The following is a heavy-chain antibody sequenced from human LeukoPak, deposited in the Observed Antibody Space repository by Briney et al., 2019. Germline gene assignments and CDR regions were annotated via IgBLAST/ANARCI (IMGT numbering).Heavy chain of an antibody. V-gene: IGHV4-39*07. Sequence: SETLSLTCTVSGGSISSSSYYWGWIRQPPGKGLEWIGSIYYSGSTYYNPSLKSRVTISVDTSKNQFSLKLSSVTAADTAVYYCARGGDGYDGRNWFDPWGQGTLVTVSS. CDR3: ARGGDGYDGRNWFDP. J-gene: IGHJ5*02. D-gene: IGHD5-24*01. CDR2: IYYSGST. CDR1: GGSISSSSYY.